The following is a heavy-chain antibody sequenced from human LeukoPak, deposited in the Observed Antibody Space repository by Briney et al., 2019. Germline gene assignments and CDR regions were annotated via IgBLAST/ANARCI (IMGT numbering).Heavy chain of an antibody. J-gene: IGHJ6*02. V-gene: IGHV3-7*01. D-gene: IGHD3/OR15-3a*01. CDR2: IRPDGSAV. CDR3: ARFGLPYSIDL. CDR1: GFTFNQHS. Sequence: GGTLRLSCIASGFTFNQHSMSWIRQAPVKGLEWVASIRPDGSAVFNVDSVKGRFTFSRDNAKNSLDLQMNSMRAEDTAVYYCARFGLPYSIDLWGQGTMVTVSS.